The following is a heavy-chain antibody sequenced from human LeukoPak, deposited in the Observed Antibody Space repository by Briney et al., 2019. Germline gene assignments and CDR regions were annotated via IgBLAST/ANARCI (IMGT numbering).Heavy chain of an antibody. D-gene: IGHD5-18*01. V-gene: IGHV3-21*04. CDR2: ISSSSSYI. Sequence: GGSLRLSCAASGFTFSSYSMNWVRQAPGQGLEWVSSISSSSSYIYYADSVKGRFTISRDNAKNSLYPQMNSLRAEDTAVYYCAKEAGKGYSYGAFDYWGQGTLVTVSS. CDR1: GFTFSSYS. J-gene: IGHJ4*02. CDR3: AKEAGKGYSYGAFDY.